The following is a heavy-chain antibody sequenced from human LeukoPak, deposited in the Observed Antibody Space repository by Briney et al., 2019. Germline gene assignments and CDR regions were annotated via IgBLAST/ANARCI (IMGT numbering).Heavy chain of an antibody. Sequence: GGSLRLSCSASGFTFRDYYMTLIRQAPGKGLEWVSYISNSGDRTYNADSVKGRFTISRDNTQNSLYLQMSSLGAEDTAVYYCARTFNDGFDIWGQGTMVTVSS. CDR1: GFTFRDYY. J-gene: IGHJ3*02. CDR2: ISNSGDRT. CDR3: ARTFNDGFDI. V-gene: IGHV3-11*04.